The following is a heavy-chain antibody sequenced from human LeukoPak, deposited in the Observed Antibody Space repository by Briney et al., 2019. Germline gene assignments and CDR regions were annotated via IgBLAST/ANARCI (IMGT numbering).Heavy chain of an antibody. J-gene: IGHJ4*02. CDR3: TRANFPAYGSGTYYFDY. CDR2: IRSKAYGGTT. Sequence: PGRSLRLSCTASGFTFGDYAMSWVRQAPGKGLEWVGFIRSKAYGGTTEYAASVKGRFTISRDDSKSIAYLQMNSLKTEDTAVYYCTRANFPAYGSGTYYFDYWGQGTLVTVSS. V-gene: IGHV3-49*04. D-gene: IGHD3-10*01. CDR1: GFTFGDYA.